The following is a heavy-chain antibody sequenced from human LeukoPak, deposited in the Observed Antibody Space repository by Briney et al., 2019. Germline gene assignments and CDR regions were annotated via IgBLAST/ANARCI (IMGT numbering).Heavy chain of an antibody. CDR3: AKAMTLVVAATH. J-gene: IGHJ4*02. V-gene: IGHV3-7*01. CDR1: GFTFSSNW. Sequence: GGSLRLSRAASGFTFSSNWMSWVRQAPGKGLGLVANINQDGTEKDYVDSVKGRFTISRDNAKNTLYLQLTSLRAEDTAVYSCAKAMTLVVAATHWGQGTLVTVSS. CDR2: INQDGTEK. D-gene: IGHD2-15*01.